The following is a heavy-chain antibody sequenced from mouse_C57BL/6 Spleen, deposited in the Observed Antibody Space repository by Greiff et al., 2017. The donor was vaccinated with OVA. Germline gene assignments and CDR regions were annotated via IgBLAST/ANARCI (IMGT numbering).Heavy chain of an antibody. D-gene: IGHD2-5*01. V-gene: IGHV1-50*01. Sequence: QVQLQQPGAELVKPGASVKLSCKASGYTFTSYWMQWVKQRPGQGLEWIGEIDPSDSYTNYNQKFKGKATLTVDTSSSTAYMQLSSLTSEDSAVYYCARSSYSNYPYDLDYWGQGTTLTVSS. CDR2: IDPSDSYT. CDR3: ARSSYSNYPYDLDY. J-gene: IGHJ2*01. CDR1: GYTFTSYW.